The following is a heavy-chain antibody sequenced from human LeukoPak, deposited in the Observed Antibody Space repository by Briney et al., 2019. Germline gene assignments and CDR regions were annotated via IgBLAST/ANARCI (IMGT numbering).Heavy chain of an antibody. D-gene: IGHD3-22*01. CDR3: AKDRGPYYDSSGYYYPLDY. J-gene: IGHJ4*02. V-gene: IGHV4-34*01. CDR2: INHSGST. CDR1: GGSFSGYY. Sequence: SETLSLTCAVYGGSFSGYYWSWIRQPPGKGLEWIGEINHSGSTNYNPSLKSRVTISVDTSKNQFSLKLSSVTAADTAVYYCAKDRGPYYDSSGYYYPLDYWGQGTLVTVSS.